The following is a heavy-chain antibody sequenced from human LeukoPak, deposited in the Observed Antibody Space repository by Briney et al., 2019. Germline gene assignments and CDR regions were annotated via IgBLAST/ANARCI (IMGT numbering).Heavy chain of an antibody. V-gene: IGHV6-1*01. CDR2: TYYRSKWYN. Sequence: SQTLSLTCAISGDSVSSYSAAWSWIRQSPSRGLEWLGRTYYRSKWYNDYGVSVKSRITINPDTSKNQFSLQLTSVTPEDTAVYYCARSGGHDAFDIWGQGTMVTVSS. CDR1: GDSVSSYSAA. CDR3: ARSGGHDAFDI. J-gene: IGHJ3*02. D-gene: IGHD4-23*01.